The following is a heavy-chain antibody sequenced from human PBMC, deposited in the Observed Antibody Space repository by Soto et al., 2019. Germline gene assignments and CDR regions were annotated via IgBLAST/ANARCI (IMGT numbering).Heavy chain of an antibody. D-gene: IGHD3-22*01. J-gene: IGHJ5*02. CDR2: IIPIFGTT. CDR3: ARDRTDSGYYTNWLDP. CDR1: GGTFGSDA. Sequence: VKVSCKASGGTFGSDAITWVRQAPGQGLEWVGRIIPIFGTTNYAQNLQGRVTISADKSTLTSYMELHSLTSDDTALYYCARDRTDSGYYTNWLDPWGKGTQVTVSS. V-gene: IGHV1-69*06.